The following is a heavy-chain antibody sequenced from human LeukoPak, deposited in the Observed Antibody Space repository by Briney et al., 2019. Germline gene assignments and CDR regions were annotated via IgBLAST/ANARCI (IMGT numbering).Heavy chain of an antibody. Sequence: AGGSLRLSCAASGFTFSSNYMSWVRQAPGKGLEWVSVIYSGGSTYYADSVKGRFTISRDNSKNTLYLQMNSLRAEDTAVYYCARGGPAAGRFDYWGQGTLVTVSS. J-gene: IGHJ4*02. V-gene: IGHV3-66*01. CDR1: GFTFSSNY. CDR2: IYSGGST. CDR3: ARGGPAAGRFDY. D-gene: IGHD6-13*01.